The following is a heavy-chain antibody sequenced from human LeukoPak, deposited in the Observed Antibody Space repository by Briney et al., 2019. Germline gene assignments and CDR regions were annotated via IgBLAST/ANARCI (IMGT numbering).Heavy chain of an antibody. J-gene: IGHJ4*02. CDR3: ARDRGNYFDY. Sequence: GASVKVSCKASGYTFTSYAMHWVRQAPGQRLEWMGWINAGNGNTKYSQEFQGRVTVTRDASASTAYMELSSLRSEDMAVYYCARDRGNYFDYWGQGTLVTVSS. CDR2: INAGNGNT. CDR1: GYTFTSYA. D-gene: IGHD3-10*01. V-gene: IGHV1-3*03.